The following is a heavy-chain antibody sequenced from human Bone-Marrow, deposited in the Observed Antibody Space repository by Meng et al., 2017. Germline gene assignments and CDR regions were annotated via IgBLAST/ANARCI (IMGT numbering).Heavy chain of an antibody. V-gene: IGHV1-46*01. Sequence: ASVKVSCKASGYTFTSYYMHWVRQAPGQGLEWMGIINPSGGSTSYAQKFQGRVTMTRDTSISTAYMELSRLRSDDTAVYYCARDDPLRAFDIWGQGTMVTVSS. J-gene: IGHJ3*02. CDR3: ARDDPLRAFDI. CDR1: GYTFTSYY. CDR2: INPSGGST.